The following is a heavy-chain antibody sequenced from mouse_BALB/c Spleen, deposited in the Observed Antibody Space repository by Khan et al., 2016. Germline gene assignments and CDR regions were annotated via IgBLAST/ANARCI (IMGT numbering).Heavy chain of an antibody. CDR1: GFTFSSYT. J-gene: IGHJ1*01. Sequence: EVELVESGGGLVQPGGSLKLSCAASGFTFSSYTMSWVRQTPEKRLEWVAYISNGGGSTFYPDTVKGRFTISRDNAKNTLYLQMSRLRSEYTAMYYCSRDFTTATGYLDVWGAGTTVTVSS. CDR2: ISNGGGST. CDR3: SRDFTTATGYLDV. V-gene: IGHV5-12-2*01. D-gene: IGHD1-2*01.